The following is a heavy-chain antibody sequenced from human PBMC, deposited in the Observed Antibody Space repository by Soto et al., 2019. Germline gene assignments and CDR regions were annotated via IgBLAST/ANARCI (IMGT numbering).Heavy chain of an antibody. D-gene: IGHD3-10*01. CDR3: ARVVRGVVNWFDP. CDR1: GDTFTNFG. Sequence: ASVKVSCKTSGDTFTNFGLSWVRQAPGQGLEWMGWIATYNSNRNLAQKFQGRLTLTTDTSTSTAYMELKSLGYDDTAVYYCARVVRGVVNWFDPWGQGTMVTVSS. V-gene: IGHV1-18*01. J-gene: IGHJ5*02. CDR2: IATYNSNR.